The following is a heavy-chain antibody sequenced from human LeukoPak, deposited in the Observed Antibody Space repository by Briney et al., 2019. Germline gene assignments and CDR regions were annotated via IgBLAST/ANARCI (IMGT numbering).Heavy chain of an antibody. Sequence: GRSLRLSCAASGFTFSSYGMHWVRQAPGKGLEWVAVIWYDGSNKYYADSVKGRFTISRDDSKNTLYLQMSSLRAEDTAIYYCAKDTSTRWYSSTPLPGDYWGQGTLVTASS. V-gene: IGHV3-33*06. J-gene: IGHJ4*02. CDR3: AKDTSTRWYSSTPLPGDY. CDR2: IWYDGSNK. D-gene: IGHD6-13*01. CDR1: GFTFSSYG.